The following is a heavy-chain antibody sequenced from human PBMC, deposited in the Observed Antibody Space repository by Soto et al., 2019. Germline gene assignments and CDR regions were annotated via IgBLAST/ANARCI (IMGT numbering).Heavy chain of an antibody. Sequence: SETLSLTCTVSGGSISSGGYYWSWIRQHPGKGMEWIGYIYYSGSTYYNTSLKSRVTISVDTSKNQFSLKLSSVTAADTAVYYFALGEGPNSDYDYPDAFDIWGQGTMVTVSS. CDR2: IYYSGST. D-gene: IGHD3-16*01. J-gene: IGHJ3*02. V-gene: IGHV4-31*03. CDR1: GGSISSGGYY. CDR3: ALGEGPNSDYDYPDAFDI.